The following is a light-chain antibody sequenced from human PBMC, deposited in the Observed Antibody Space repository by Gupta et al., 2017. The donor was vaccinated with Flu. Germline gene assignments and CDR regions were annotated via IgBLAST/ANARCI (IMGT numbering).Light chain of an antibody. J-gene: IGKJ3*01. Sequence: GDRVTITCRASQGISNDLSWYQQKPGKAPKLLNYAATTLQSGVPSRFGGSGSGTDFTLTISYLQPEYFATYYCLQDYNYPLTFGHGTKVDI. CDR2: AAT. V-gene: IGKV1-6*01. CDR3: LQDYNYPLT. CDR1: QGISND.